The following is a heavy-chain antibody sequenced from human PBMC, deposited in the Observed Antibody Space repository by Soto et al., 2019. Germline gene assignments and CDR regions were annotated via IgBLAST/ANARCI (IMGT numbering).Heavy chain of an antibody. Sequence: SETLSLTCAVYGGSFSGYYWSWIRQPPGKGLEWIGEINHSGSTNYNPSLKSRVTISVDTSKNQFSLKLSSVTAADTAVYYCARGPWYYDFWSGYYRWFDPWGQGTLVTVSS. D-gene: IGHD3-3*01. CDR2: INHSGST. V-gene: IGHV4-34*01. CDR3: ARGPWYYDFWSGYYRWFDP. CDR1: GGSFSGYY. J-gene: IGHJ5*02.